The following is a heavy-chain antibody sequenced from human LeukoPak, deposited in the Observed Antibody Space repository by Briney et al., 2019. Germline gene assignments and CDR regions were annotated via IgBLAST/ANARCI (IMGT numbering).Heavy chain of an antibody. J-gene: IGHJ2*01. V-gene: IGHV1-69*13. CDR1: GGTFSSYA. CDR2: IIPIFGTA. CDR3: GSVRGILSYFDL. D-gene: IGHD3-16*01. Sequence: ASVKVSCKASGGTFSSYAISWVRQAPGQGLEWMGGIIPIFGTANYAQKFQGRVTITADESTSTAYMELSSLRSEDTAVYYCGSVRGILSYFDLWGRGTLVTVSS.